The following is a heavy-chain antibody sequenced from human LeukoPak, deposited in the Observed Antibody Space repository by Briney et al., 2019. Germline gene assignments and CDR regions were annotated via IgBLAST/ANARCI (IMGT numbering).Heavy chain of an antibody. J-gene: IGHJ4*02. CDR1: AFTFSRSA. Sequence: PGGSLRLSCAASAFTFSRSAMSWVRQAPGKGLEWVSVISGGGGITNYADSVKGRFTISRDNSNNTLSLQMNSLRVADTAVYYCAKGGSTVTTEDVVDYWGQGTLVTVSS. CDR3: AKGGSTVTTEDVVDY. CDR2: ISGGGGIT. V-gene: IGHV3-23*01. D-gene: IGHD4-17*01.